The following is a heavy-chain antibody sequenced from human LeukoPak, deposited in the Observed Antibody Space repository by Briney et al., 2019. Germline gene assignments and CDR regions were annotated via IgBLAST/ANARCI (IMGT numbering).Heavy chain of an antibody. Sequence: LETLSLTCAIYNGCFSGDYWTRIRQPPGKGLEWIGEIYHSGSTNSNPSPERRVTLSVDTSKNTLSLRLISVAAADTAMYDCVRIINLPSIQYYYCGMDVWVKGTTVTVSS. J-gene: IGHJ6*04. CDR3: VRIINLPSIQYYYCGMDV. V-gene: IGHV4-34*01. CDR2: IYHSGST. CDR1: NGCFSGDY. D-gene: IGHD2-21*01.